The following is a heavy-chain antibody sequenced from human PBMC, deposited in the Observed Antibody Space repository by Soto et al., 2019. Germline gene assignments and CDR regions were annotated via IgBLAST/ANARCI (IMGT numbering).Heavy chain of an antibody. V-gene: IGHV4-34*01. CDR3: ARLLSDDLPDIGWFDP. Sequence: PSETLSLTCAVYGGSFSGYYWTWIRQPPGTGLEWIGEINHSGSTNYNPSLKSRVTISVDTSKNQFSLKLSSVTAADTAVYYCARLLSDDLPDIGWFDPRGQRTPVTVSS. CDR1: GGSFSGYY. J-gene: IGHJ5*02. CDR2: INHSGST. D-gene: IGHD2-15*01.